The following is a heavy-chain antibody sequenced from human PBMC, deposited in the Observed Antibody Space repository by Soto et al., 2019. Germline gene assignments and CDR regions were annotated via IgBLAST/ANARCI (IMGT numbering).Heavy chain of an antibody. Sequence: GGSLRLSCAASGFSFSSYSMNWVRQAPGKGLEWVSSISSSASHINYADSVKGRFTISRDNATKSLYLQMNSLRAEDTAVYYCARGYTGYCSGGTCYWFDPWGQGTLVTVSS. CDR1: GFSFSSYS. J-gene: IGHJ5*02. CDR3: ARGYTGYCSGGTCYWFDP. CDR2: ISSSASHI. V-gene: IGHV3-21*01. D-gene: IGHD2-15*01.